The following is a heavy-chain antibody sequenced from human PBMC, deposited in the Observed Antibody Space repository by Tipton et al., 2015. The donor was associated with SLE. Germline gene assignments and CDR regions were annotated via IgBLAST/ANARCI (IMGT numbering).Heavy chain of an antibody. D-gene: IGHD6-13*01. V-gene: IGHV3-21*04. CDR2: ISSSSSYT. Sequence: SLRLSCAASGFTFSSYAMSWVRQAPGKGLEWVSSISSSSSYTNYADSVKGRFTISRDNAKNSLYLQMNSLRAEDTAVYYCARGPGYSSSWYEDYFDYWGQGTLVTVSS. CDR3: ARGPGYSSSWYEDYFDY. J-gene: IGHJ4*02. CDR1: GFTFSSYA.